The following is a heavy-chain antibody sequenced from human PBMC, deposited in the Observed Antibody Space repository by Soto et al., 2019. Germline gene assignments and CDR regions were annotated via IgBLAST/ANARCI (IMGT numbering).Heavy chain of an antibody. V-gene: IGHV3-73*01. CDR2: IRSKANSYAT. Sequence: GGSLRLSCAASGFTFSGSAMHWVRQASGKGLEWVGRIRSKANSYATAYAASVKGRFTISRDDSKNTAYLQMNSLKTEDTAVYYCTRDRVYYGMDVWGQGTTVTVSS. J-gene: IGHJ6*02. CDR3: TRDRVYYGMDV. CDR1: GFTFSGSA.